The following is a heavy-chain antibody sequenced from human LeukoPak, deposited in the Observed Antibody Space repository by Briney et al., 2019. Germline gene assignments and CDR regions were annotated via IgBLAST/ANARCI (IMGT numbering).Heavy chain of an antibody. CDR1: GYTFTSYY. J-gene: IGHJ6*02. Sequence: ASVKVSCKASGYTFTSYYMHWVRQAPGQGLEWMGIINPSGGSTSYAQKFQGRVTMTEDTSTDTGYMELSSLRSEDTAVYYCAHSWYRYYYGMDVWGQGTTVTVSS. CDR2: INPSGGST. D-gene: IGHD6-13*01. V-gene: IGHV1-46*01. CDR3: AHSWYRYYYGMDV.